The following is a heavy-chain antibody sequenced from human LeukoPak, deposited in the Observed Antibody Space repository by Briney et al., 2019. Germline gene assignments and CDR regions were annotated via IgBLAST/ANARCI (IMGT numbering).Heavy chain of an antibody. CDR2: ISGSGGST. CDR3: AKGAGYSSSWLVY. V-gene: IGHV3-23*01. CDR1: GFTFSSYA. Sequence: GGSLRLSCPASGFTFSSYAMSWVRQAPGKGLGWVSAISGSGGSTYYADSVKGRFTISRDNSKNTLYLQMNSLRAEDTAVYYCAKGAGYSSSWLVYWGQGTLVTVSS. J-gene: IGHJ4*02. D-gene: IGHD6-13*01.